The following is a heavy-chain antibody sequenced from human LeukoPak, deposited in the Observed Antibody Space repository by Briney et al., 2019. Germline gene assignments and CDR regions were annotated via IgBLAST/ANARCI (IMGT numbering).Heavy chain of an antibody. V-gene: IGHV2-5*02. D-gene: IGHD6-19*01. CDR2: IYWDDDK. Sequence: SGPTLVKPTQTLTLTCTFSGFSLSSSGVGVGWIRQPPGKALEWAALIYWDDDKRYRPSLKSRLAISKDTSKNQVVLIMSDMEPVDTGTYYCARTPARGQWLVRLDYWGQGTLVTVSS. J-gene: IGHJ4*02. CDR1: GFSLSSSGVG. CDR3: ARTPARGQWLVRLDY.